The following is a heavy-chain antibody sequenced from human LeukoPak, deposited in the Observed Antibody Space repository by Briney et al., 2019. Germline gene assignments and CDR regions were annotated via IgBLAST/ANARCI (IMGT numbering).Heavy chain of an antibody. V-gene: IGHV1-69*01. J-gene: IGHJ3*02. CDR3: ARGDIVVVPAAIYHAFDI. CDR1: GGTFISYA. CDR2: IIPIFGTA. Sequence: KVSCKDSGGTFISYAMSWVGQEPGEGGEWMGGIIPIFGTANYAQKFQGRVTITADETTSTAYMELSSLRSEDTAVYYCARGDIVVVPAAIYHAFDIWGQGTMVTVSS. D-gene: IGHD2-2*02.